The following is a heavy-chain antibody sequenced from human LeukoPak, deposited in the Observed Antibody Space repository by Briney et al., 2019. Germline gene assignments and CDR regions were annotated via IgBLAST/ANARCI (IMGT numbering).Heavy chain of an antibody. Sequence: SVKVSCKASGGTFSSYAISWVRQAPGQGREWRGGIIPIFGTANYAQKFQGRVTITADKSTSTAYMELSSLRSEDTAVYYCARGPEGITMVRGVLDYWGQGTLVTVSS. CDR2: IIPIFGTA. D-gene: IGHD3-10*01. J-gene: IGHJ4*02. CDR3: ARGPEGITMVRGVLDY. CDR1: GGTFSSYA. V-gene: IGHV1-69*06.